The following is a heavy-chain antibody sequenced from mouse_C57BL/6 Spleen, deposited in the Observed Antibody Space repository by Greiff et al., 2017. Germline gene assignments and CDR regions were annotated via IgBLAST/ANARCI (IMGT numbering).Heavy chain of an antibody. CDR3: ASGEIYYDYSYAMDY. D-gene: IGHD2-4*01. V-gene: IGHV1-53*01. CDR2: INPSNGGT. CDR1: GYTFTSYW. Sequence: QVQLQQPGTELVKPGASVKLSCKASGYTFTSYWMHWVKPRPGQGLEWIGNINPSNGGTNYNEKFKSKATLSVDKSSSTAYMQLTSLTSEDSAVFYCASGEIYYDYSYAMDYCGQGTSDTVSS. J-gene: IGHJ4*01.